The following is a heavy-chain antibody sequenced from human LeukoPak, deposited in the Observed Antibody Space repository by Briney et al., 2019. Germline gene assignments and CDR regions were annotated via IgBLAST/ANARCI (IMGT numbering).Heavy chain of an antibody. CDR2: ISGSGGST. V-gene: IGHV3-23*01. D-gene: IGHD2-2*01. CDR3: AKDGIVVVPAAIDYFDY. J-gene: IGHJ4*02. CDR1: GFTFSSYG. Sequence: PGGSLRLSCAASGFTFSSYGMSWVRQAPGKGLEWVSAISGSGGSTYYADSVKGRFTISRDNSKNTLYLQTNSLRAEDTAVYYCAKDGIVVVPAAIDYFDYWGQGTLVTVSS.